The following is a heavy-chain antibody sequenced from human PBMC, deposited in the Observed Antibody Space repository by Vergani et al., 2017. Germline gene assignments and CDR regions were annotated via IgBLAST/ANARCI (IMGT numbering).Heavy chain of an antibody. CDR3: ARESWLSPFDAFDI. Sequence: EVQLVESGGGLVQPGGSLRLSCAASGFTFSDHYMDWVRQAPGKGLEWVGRTRNKANSYTTEYAASVKGRFTISRDDSKNSLYLQKNSLKTEDTAVYYCARESWLSPFDAFDIWGQGTMVTVSS. D-gene: IGHD3-22*01. CDR2: TRNKANSYTT. CDR1: GFTFSDHY. V-gene: IGHV3-72*01. J-gene: IGHJ3*02.